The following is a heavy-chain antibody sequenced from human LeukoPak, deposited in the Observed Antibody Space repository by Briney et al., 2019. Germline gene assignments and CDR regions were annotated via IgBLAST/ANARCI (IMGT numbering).Heavy chain of an antibody. J-gene: IGHJ1*01. Sequence: SETLSLTCTVSGGSISSYYWNWIRQPAGKGLGWIGRIYTSGSTNYNPSLKSRVTMSVDTSKNQFSLKLSSVTAADTAVYYCARGLELGYCSSTSCPEYFQHWGQGTLVTVSS. CDR1: GGSISSYY. V-gene: IGHV4-4*07. CDR3: ARGLELGYCSSTSCPEYFQH. D-gene: IGHD2-2*01. CDR2: IYTSGST.